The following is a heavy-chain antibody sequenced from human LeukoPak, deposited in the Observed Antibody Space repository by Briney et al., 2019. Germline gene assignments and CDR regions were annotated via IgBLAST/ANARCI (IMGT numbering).Heavy chain of an antibody. CDR2: IQQDGTEK. V-gene: IGHV3-7*03. D-gene: IGHD3-22*01. Sequence: GGSLRLSCAASGFTFTTYWMSWVRQAPGKGLEWVANIQQDGTEKYYVDSVKGRFTISRDNAKNSLYLQMNSLRAEDTAVYYCATGPIDSSGYYSPFDYWGQGTLVTVSS. CDR3: ATGPIDSSGYYSPFDY. CDR1: GFTFTTYW. J-gene: IGHJ4*02.